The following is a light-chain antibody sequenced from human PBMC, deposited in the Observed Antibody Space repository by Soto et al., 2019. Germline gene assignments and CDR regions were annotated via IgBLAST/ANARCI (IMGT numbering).Light chain of an antibody. CDR1: QSVSSN. CDR2: GAS. V-gene: IGKV3-15*01. Sequence: EIVMTQSPATLSVSPGERATLSCRASQSVSSNLAWYQQKPGQAPRLLIYGASTRATGIPARFSGSGSGTEFTLTISSLQSEDLAVYSCQQYDIWPFTFGPGTNVDIK. J-gene: IGKJ3*01. CDR3: QQYDIWPFT.